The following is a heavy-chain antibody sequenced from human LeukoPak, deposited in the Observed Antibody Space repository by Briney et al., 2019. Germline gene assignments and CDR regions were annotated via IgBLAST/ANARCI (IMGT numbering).Heavy chain of an antibody. D-gene: IGHD5-12*01. CDR1: GGTFSSYA. CDR2: IIPIFGTA. Sequence: ASVKVSCKASGGTFSSYAISWVRQAPGQGLEWMGRIIPIFGTANYAQKLQGRVTITTDESTSTAYMELSSLRSEDTAVYYCARDSINSGYDWDYYYMDVWGKGTTVTVSS. CDR3: ARDSINSGYDWDYYYMDV. J-gene: IGHJ6*03. V-gene: IGHV1-69*05.